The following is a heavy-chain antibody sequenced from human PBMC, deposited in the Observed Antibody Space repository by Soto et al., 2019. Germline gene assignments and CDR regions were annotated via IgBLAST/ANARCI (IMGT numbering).Heavy chain of an antibody. Sequence: QVQLVQSGAEVKNPGSSVKVSCKASGGTFSNDAISWVRQAPGQGLEWMGWIRPHNGDTQYAQKFQGRVTMTADTSTTTAYMEVRSLRPDDTAVFYCARDRSGWYDFWGQGTLVTVSS. CDR2: IRPHNGDT. CDR3: ARDRSGWYDF. J-gene: IGHJ5*01. CDR1: GGTFSNDA. V-gene: IGHV1-18*01. D-gene: IGHD6-19*01.